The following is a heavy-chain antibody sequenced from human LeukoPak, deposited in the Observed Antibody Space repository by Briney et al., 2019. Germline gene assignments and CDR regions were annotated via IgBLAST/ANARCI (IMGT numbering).Heavy chain of an antibody. Sequence: SETLSLTCTVPGGSISSYYWSWIRQPAGKGLDWIGRIYTSGSTNYNPSLKSRVTMSVDTSKNQFSLKLSSVTAADTAVYYCARGEDFGQAPDSYGYYGMDVWGQGTTVTVSS. V-gene: IGHV4-4*07. CDR1: GGSISSYY. CDR2: IYTSGST. CDR3: ARGEDFGQAPDSYGYYGMDV. J-gene: IGHJ6*02. D-gene: IGHD2-15*01.